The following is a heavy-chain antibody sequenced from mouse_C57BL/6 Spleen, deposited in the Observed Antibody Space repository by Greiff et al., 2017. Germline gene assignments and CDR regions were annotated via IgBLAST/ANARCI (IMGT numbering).Heavy chain of an antibody. Sequence: QVQLQQFGAELARPGASVKLSCKASGYTFTSYGISWVKQRTGQGLEWIGEIYPRSGNTYYNEKFKGKATLTADKSSSTAYMELRSLTSEDSAVYFCARLGDYWGQGTTLTVSS. CDR1: GYTFTSYG. J-gene: IGHJ2*01. CDR3: ARLGDY. D-gene: IGHD3-3*01. V-gene: IGHV1-81*01. CDR2: IYPRSGNT.